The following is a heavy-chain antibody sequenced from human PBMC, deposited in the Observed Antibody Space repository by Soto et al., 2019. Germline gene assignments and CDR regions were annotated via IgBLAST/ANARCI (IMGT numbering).Heavy chain of an antibody. Sequence: SETLSLTCTASGGTISSWYWGWIRQPPGKGLEWIGSIYYSGSTYYNPSLKSRVTISVDTSKNQFSLKLSSVTAADTAVYYCARHLRIAARPVDYWGQGTLVTVSS. CDR2: IYYSGST. D-gene: IGHD6-6*01. J-gene: IGHJ4*02. CDR1: GGTISSWY. V-gene: IGHV4-39*01. CDR3: ARHLRIAARPVDY.